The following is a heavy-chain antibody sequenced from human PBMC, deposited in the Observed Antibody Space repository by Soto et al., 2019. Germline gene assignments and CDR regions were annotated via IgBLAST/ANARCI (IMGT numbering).Heavy chain of an antibody. CDR2: MNPNSGNT. J-gene: IGHJ6*03. CDR3: ARGIRERVATRITNYYYYYMDV. V-gene: IGHV1-8*01. CDR1: GYTFTSYD. D-gene: IGHD5-12*01. Sequence: ASVKVSCKASGYTFTSYDINWVRQATGQGLEWMGWMNPNSGNTGYAQKFQGRVTMTRNTSISTAYMELSSLRSEDTAVYYCARGIRERVATRITNYYYYYMDVWGKGTTVTVSS.